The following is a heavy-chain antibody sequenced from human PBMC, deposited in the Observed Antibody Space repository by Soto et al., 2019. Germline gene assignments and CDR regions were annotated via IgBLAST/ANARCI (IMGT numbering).Heavy chain of an antibody. V-gene: IGHV4-30-4*01. Sequence: SETLSLTFTVSGGHVRDAFFYWTLIRQPPGKGPEWMGYLSYTGSTYYNPSLRNRATISVDESSNLLSLRLSSVTAADTAVYYCARELEGGVFDIWGRGTLVTVSS. J-gene: IGHJ3*02. CDR1: GGHVRDAFFY. D-gene: IGHD2-8*02. CDR3: ARELEGGVFDI. CDR2: LSYTGST.